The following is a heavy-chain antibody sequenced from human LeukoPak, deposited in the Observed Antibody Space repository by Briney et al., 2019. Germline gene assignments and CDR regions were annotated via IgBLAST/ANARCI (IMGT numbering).Heavy chain of an antibody. J-gene: IGHJ4*02. CDR1: GFPFSSYA. D-gene: IGHD4-17*01. Sequence: PGGSLRLSCAASGFPFSSYAMNWVRQAPGKGLEWVSGISDSGDGTYYADSVKGRFTISRDNSKNTLYLQMNSLRAEDTAVYYCARAYGDYVIFDYWGQGTLVTVSS. V-gene: IGHV3-23*01. CDR3: ARAYGDYVIFDY. CDR2: ISDSGDGT.